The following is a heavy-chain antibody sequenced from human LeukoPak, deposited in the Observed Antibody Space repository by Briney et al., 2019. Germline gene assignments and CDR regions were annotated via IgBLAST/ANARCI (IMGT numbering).Heavy chain of an antibody. D-gene: IGHD3-22*01. J-gene: IGHJ6*04. CDR1: GGSIISYY. Sequence: SETLSLTCTVSGGSIISYYWSWIRQPPGKGLEWIGYIYYSGSTNYNPSLKSRVTISVDTSKNQFSLKLSSVTAADTAVYYCAGSLPFRWLFPLDVWGKGTTVTVSS. CDR2: IYYSGST. V-gene: IGHV4-59*01. CDR3: AGSLPFRWLFPLDV.